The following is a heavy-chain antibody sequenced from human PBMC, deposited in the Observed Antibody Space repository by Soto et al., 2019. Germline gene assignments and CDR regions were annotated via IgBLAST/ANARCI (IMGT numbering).Heavy chain of an antibody. CDR2: IIPIFGTA. J-gene: IGHJ6*02. V-gene: IGHV1-69*12. CDR1: GGTFSSYA. Sequence: QVQLVQSGAEVKKPGSSVKVSCKASGGTFSSYAISWVRQAPGQGLEWMGGIIPIFGTANYAQKFQGRVTITADESTSTAYMELSILRSEDTAVYYCARSITGTVSYYHGMDVCGQGTTVTVSS. CDR3: ARSITGTVSYYHGMDV. D-gene: IGHD1-20*01.